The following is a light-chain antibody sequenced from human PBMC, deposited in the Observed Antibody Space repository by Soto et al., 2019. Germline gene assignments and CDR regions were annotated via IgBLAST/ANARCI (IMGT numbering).Light chain of an antibody. V-gene: IGLV1-51*02. CDR1: SSNIGNNY. Sequence: QTVVTQPPSVSAAPGQKVTISCSGSSSNIGNNYVSWYQQLPGTAPKLLIYENNKRPSGIPDRFSGSKSGTSATLGITGLQTGDEADYYCGTWDSSLLFGGGTKLTVL. CDR3: GTWDSSLL. J-gene: IGLJ2*01. CDR2: ENN.